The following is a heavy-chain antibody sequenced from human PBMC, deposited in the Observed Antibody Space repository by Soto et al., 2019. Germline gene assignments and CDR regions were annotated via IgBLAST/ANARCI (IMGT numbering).Heavy chain of an antibody. CDR3: ARHPILTGYEYYYYGMDV. CDR2: IDPSDSYT. CDR1: VYSFTSYW. J-gene: IGHJ6*02. Sequence: GESLKISCKGSVYSFTSYWISWVRQMPGKGLEWMGRIDPSDSYTNYSPSFQGHVTISADKSISTAYLQWSSLKASDTAMYYCARHPILTGYEYYYYGMDVWGQGTTVTV. V-gene: IGHV5-10-1*01. D-gene: IGHD3-9*01.